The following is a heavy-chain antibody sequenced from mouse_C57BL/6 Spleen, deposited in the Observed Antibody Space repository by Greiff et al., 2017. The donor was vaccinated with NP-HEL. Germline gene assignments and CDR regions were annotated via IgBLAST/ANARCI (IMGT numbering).Heavy chain of an antibody. CDR3: LLLRPPIYAY. J-gene: IGHJ4*01. D-gene: IGHD1-1*01. CDR2: IYPGDGDT. Sequence: VQRVESGPELVKPGASVKISCKASGYAFSSSWMNWVKQRPGKGLEWIGRIYPGDGDTNYNGKFKGKATLTADKSSSTAYMQLSSLTSEDSAVYFCLLLRPPIYAYWGQGTSVTVSS. CDR1: GYAFSSSW. V-gene: IGHV1-82*01.